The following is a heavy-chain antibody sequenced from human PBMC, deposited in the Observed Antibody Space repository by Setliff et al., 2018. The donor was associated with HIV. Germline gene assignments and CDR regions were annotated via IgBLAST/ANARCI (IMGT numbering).Heavy chain of an antibody. CDR2: IGYSGST. Sequence: SETLSLTCSVSGDSINPNDYYWNWIRQSPGKGLEWIGFIGYSGSTSYNPSLNSRVTISVDTSKNQFSLKLSSVSTADTAVYYCARWGENSGRPDWRAFDIWGQGTMVTVSS. J-gene: IGHJ3*02. D-gene: IGHD1-26*01. CDR3: ARWGENSGRPDWRAFDI. CDR1: GDSINPNDYY. V-gene: IGHV4-61*08.